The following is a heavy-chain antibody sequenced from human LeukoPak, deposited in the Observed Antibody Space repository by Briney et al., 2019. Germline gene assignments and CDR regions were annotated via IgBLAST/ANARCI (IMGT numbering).Heavy chain of an antibody. D-gene: IGHD3-16*01. Sequence: GGSLRLSCAASGFTFSSYAMGWVRQAPGKGLECVSAISGSGGSTYNADSVKGRFTISRDNSKNTLYLQMNSLRAEDTAVYYCGKGGGGPFNAFDIWGQGTMVTVSS. CDR1: GFTFSSYA. CDR2: ISGSGGST. V-gene: IGHV3-23*01. CDR3: GKGGGGPFNAFDI. J-gene: IGHJ3*02.